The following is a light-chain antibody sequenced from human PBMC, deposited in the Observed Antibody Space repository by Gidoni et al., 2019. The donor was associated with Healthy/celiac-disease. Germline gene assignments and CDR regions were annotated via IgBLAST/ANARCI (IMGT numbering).Light chain of an antibody. CDR2: GAS. CDR3: QQYNNWPPVT. CDR1: QSVSSN. J-gene: IGKJ1*01. V-gene: IGKV3-15*01. Sequence: EIVLTQSPATLSVSPGERATLSCRASQSVSSNLAWYQQKPGQAPRLLIYGASTRATGIPARFSGSGSGTEFTLTISSLQSEDFAVYYCQQYNNWPPVTFGQGTKVEIK.